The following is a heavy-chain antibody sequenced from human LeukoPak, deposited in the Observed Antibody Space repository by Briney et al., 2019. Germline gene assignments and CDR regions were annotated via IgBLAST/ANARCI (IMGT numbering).Heavy chain of an antibody. Sequence: GGSLRLSCAASGFSVSSNYMTWVRQAPGRGLEWVSFLYSDGSTYYADSVKGRFTISRDNSKNTLYLQMNSLRAEDTAVYYCARAPGYGAAYYFDYWGQGTLVTVSS. CDR1: GFSVSSNY. CDR2: LYSDGST. V-gene: IGHV3-66*02. CDR3: ARAPGYGAAYYFDY. D-gene: IGHD1-1*01. J-gene: IGHJ4*02.